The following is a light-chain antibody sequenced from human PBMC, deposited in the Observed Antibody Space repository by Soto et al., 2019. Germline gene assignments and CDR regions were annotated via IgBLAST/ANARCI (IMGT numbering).Light chain of an antibody. CDR3: QQYNNWPRT. CDR1: QSVSSY. V-gene: IGKV3-15*01. Sequence: TQSPATLSLSPGERATLSCRASQSVSSYLAWYQQKPGKAPRLLIYGASTRATGIPARFSGSGSGTEFTLTISSLQSEDFAVYYCQQYNNWPRTFGQGTKVDIK. J-gene: IGKJ1*01. CDR2: GAS.